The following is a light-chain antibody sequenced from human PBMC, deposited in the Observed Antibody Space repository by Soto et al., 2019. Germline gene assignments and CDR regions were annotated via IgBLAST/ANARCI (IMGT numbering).Light chain of an antibody. V-gene: IGLV2-14*01. J-gene: IGLJ1*01. CDR1: SSDVGGYKY. Sequence: QSALTQPVSVSESPGQSITISCTGSSSDVGGYKYVSWYQQHPGKAPKLLIYDVTNRPSGVSNRFSGSKSGYTASLTISGLQSEDEADYYCSSYTSFKTLVFGTGTKVTVL. CDR3: SSYTSFKTLV. CDR2: DVT.